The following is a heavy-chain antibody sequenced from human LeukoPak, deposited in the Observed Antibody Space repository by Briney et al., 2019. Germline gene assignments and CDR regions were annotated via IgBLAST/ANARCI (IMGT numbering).Heavy chain of an antibody. CDR1: GGSISSGDYY. Sequence: SETLSLTCTVSGGSISSGDYYWSWIRQPPGKGLEWIGYIYYSGSTYYNPSLKSRVTISVDTSKNQFSLKLSSVTAADTAVYYCAQSPITGTTFPHYFDYWGQGTLVTVSS. CDR3: AQSPITGTTFPHYFDY. CDR2: IYYSGST. J-gene: IGHJ4*02. V-gene: IGHV4-30-4*01. D-gene: IGHD1-7*01.